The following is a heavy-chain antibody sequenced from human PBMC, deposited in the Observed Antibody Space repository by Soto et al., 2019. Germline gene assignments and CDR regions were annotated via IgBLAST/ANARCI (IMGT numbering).Heavy chain of an antibody. CDR3: AREGYSSSWYKDAFDI. J-gene: IGHJ3*02. CDR2: VHYSGNT. V-gene: IGHV4-30-4*01. CDR1: GGSIRSGDYY. Sequence: TSETLSLTCTVSGGSIRSGDYYWSWIRQTPERGLEWCGYVHYSGNTIYNPSLKSRVTISVDTSRNQFSLKRSAVTAADTAVYYCAREGYSSSWYKDAFDIWGQGTMVTVSS. D-gene: IGHD6-13*01.